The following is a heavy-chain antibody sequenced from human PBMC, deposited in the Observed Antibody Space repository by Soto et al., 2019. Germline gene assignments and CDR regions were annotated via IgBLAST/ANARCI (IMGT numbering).Heavy chain of an antibody. CDR3: TKVLGYCSGGNCFTFDY. J-gene: IGHJ4*02. D-gene: IGHD2-15*01. V-gene: IGHV3-15*01. CDR2: IKSKADGGTT. CDR1: GFPFSKAW. Sequence: EVQLVESGGGLVKPGGSLRLSCAASGFPFSKAWMSWVRQVPGKGLEWVGRIKSKADGGTTDYAAPVEGRFTISSDDSSNTLYLQMNSLKTEDTAVYYCTKVLGYCSGGNCFTFDYWGQGAVVTVSS.